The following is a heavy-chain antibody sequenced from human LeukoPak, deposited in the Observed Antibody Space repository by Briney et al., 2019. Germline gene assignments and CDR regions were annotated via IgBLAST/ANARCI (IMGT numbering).Heavy chain of an antibody. Sequence: PGGSLRLSCAASGFTFSSYAMHWVRQAPGKGLEYVSAIRSNGGSTYYANSVKGRFTISRDNSKNTLYLQMGSLRAEDMAVYYCARASSICIAARDPLCWYYYYMDVWGKGTTVTVSS. CDR3: ARASSICIAARDPLCWYYYYMDV. J-gene: IGHJ6*03. CDR2: IRSNGGST. CDR1: GFTFSSYA. V-gene: IGHV3-64*01. D-gene: IGHD6-6*01.